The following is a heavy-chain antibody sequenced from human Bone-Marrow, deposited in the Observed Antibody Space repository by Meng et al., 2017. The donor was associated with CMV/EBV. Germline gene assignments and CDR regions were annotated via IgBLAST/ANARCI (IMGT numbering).Heavy chain of an antibody. CDR2: IKQDGSEK. Sequence: GGSLRLSCAASGFTFSSYWMSWVRQAPGKGLEWVANIKQDGSEKYYVDSVKGRFTISRDNAKNSLYLQMNSLRAEDTAVYYCARGGYYYGSGSSSYLDYWGQGNLVNVAS. CDR3: ARGGYYYGSGSSSYLDY. J-gene: IGHJ4*02. CDR1: GFTFSSYW. V-gene: IGHV3-7*01. D-gene: IGHD3-10*01.